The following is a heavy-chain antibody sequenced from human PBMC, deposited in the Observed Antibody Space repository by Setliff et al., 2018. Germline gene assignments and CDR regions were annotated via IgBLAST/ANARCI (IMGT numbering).Heavy chain of an antibody. CDR3: ARVGDIKERAFDI. V-gene: IGHV4-59*11. D-gene: IGHD3-10*01. J-gene: IGHJ3*02. CDR2: INQTGMI. CDR1: GGSISSHY. Sequence: SETLSLTCTVSGGSISSHYWSCIRQSPGKGLEWLGSINQTGMIYYNPSLESRLTISVDTSKNQFSLKLSSVTAADTAVYYCARVGDIKERAFDIWGKGTMVTVSS.